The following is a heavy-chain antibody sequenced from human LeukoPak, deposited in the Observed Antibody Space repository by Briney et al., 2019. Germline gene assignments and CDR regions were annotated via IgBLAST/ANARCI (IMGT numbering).Heavy chain of an antibody. CDR3: ARDEDGDQDFDY. CDR2: ISSGGHVI. CDR1: GFTFSSYG. D-gene: IGHD7-27*01. V-gene: IGHV3-48*03. Sequence: GGSLRLSCAASGFTFSSYGMTWVRQAPGKGLEWVSHISSGGHVISYEDSVKGRFIISRDDAESSLYLQMSSLRAEDTAVYYCARDEDGDQDFDYWGQGTLVTVSS. J-gene: IGHJ4*02.